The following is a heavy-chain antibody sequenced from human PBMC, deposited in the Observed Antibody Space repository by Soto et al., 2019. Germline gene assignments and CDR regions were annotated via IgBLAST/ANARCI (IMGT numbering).Heavy chain of an antibody. J-gene: IGHJ6*02. Sequence: QVQLQESGPGLVKPSETLSLTCTVSGGSISSYYWSWIRQPPGKGLEWIGYIYYSGSTNYNPSLKSRVTISVDTSKNQFSLKLSSVTAADTAVYYCARDRGAAAGYYYYYGMDVWGQGTTVTVSS. CDR3: ARDRGAAAGYYYYYGMDV. CDR1: GGSISSYY. V-gene: IGHV4-59*01. D-gene: IGHD6-13*01. CDR2: IYYSGST.